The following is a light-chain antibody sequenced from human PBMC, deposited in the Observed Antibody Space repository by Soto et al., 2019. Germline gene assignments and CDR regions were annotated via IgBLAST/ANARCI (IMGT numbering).Light chain of an antibody. CDR1: QSSSSW. CDR3: QQYNSYPLT. CDR2: KAS. V-gene: IGKV1-5*03. Sequence: DVQMTQSPSTLPASVGDRVTITCRASQSSSSWLAWYQQKPGKAPKRLIYKASTLKSGVPSRFSGSGSGTEFTLTISGLQPDDFANYYCQQYNSYPLTFGQGTRLEI. J-gene: IGKJ5*01.